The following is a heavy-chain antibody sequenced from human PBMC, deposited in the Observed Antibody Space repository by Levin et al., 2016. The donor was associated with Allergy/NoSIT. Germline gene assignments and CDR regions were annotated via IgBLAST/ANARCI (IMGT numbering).Heavy chain of an antibody. CDR2: ISPSGTYT. D-gene: IGHD2-15*01. J-gene: IGHJ6*02. Sequence: GESLKISCEASEFTFSEFYMTWIRQAPGRGPEWVSYISPSGTYTNYADSVKGRFTISRDNAKKSLHLQMSSLRVEDTAVYYCVRGGCSGGGCPRVYYYYGMDVWGQGTTVTVS. CDR1: EFTFSEFY. CDR3: VRGGCSGGGCPRVYYYYGMDV. V-gene: IGHV3-11*05.